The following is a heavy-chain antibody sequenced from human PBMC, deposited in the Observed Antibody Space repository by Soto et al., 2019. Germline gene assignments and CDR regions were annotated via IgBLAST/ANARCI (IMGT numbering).Heavy chain of an antibody. V-gene: IGHV3-23*01. CDR1: GFTFSSYA. CDR2: ISGSGGST. D-gene: IGHD3-22*01. J-gene: IGHJ4*02. CDR3: AKEAWGVVITTPFFDY. Sequence: GGSLRLSCAASGFTFSSYAMSWVRQAPGKGLEWVSAISGSGGSTYYADSVKGRFTISRDNSKNTLYLQMNSLRAEDTAVYYCAKEAWGVVITTPFFDYWGQGTLVTVSS.